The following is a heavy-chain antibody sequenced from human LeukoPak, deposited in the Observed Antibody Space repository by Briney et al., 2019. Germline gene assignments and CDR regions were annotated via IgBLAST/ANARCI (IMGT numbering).Heavy chain of an antibody. CDR3: GREDRIVLGNDAFDI. CDR2: IKQDGSEK. V-gene: IGHV3-7*01. D-gene: IGHD2-8*01. CDR1: GFTFSSYW. Sequence: GGSLRLSCAASGFTFSSYWMSWVRQAPGKGLEWVANIKQDGSEKYYVDSVKGRFIIFRDTAKNTLFLQMNSLRSEDTAVYYCGREDRIVLGNDAFDIWGQGTMVTVSS. J-gene: IGHJ3*02.